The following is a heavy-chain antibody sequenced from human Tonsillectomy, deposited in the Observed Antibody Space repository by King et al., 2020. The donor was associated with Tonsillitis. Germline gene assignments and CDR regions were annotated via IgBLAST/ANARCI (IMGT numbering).Heavy chain of an antibody. CDR2: IYISGSS. D-gene: IGHD1-26*01. Sequence: VQLQESGPGLVKPSQTLSLTCTVSDNSISSSSHYWSWIRQPAGKELEWIGRIYISGSSNYNPSLNSRVTMSVDTSKNQLSLILTSVTAADTAVYYCAREISGSPTYGSAFYIWGQGTMVTVS. CDR3: AREISGSPTYGSAFYI. CDR1: DNSISSSSHY. V-gene: IGHV4-61*02. J-gene: IGHJ3*02.